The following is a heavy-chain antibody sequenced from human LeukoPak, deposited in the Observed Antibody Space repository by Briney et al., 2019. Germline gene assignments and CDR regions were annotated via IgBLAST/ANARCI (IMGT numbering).Heavy chain of an antibody. CDR1: GGSISSYY. CDR3: ARGGAARLHFQN. Sequence: PSETLSLTCTVSGGSISSYYWSWIRQPPGKGLEWIGYIYYSGSTNYNPSLQSRVTISVDTSKNQFSLNLNSVTAADTAVYYCARGGAARLHFQNWGQGTLVTVSS. CDR2: IYYSGST. D-gene: IGHD6-6*01. V-gene: IGHV4-59*01. J-gene: IGHJ1*01.